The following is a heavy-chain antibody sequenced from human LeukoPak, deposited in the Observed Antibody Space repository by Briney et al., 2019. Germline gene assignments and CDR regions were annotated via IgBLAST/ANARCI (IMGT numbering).Heavy chain of an antibody. J-gene: IGHJ4*02. V-gene: IGHV3-48*04. Sequence: GGSLRLSLAASGFTFNSYSMNWVRPAPGEGLEWVSYISSSSSTIKYADSVKGRFSIARDNAKNSLYLQMNSLRAEDTAVYYCAVAAAYDYWGQGTLVTVSS. CDR1: GFTFNSYS. CDR2: ISSSSSTI. CDR3: AVAAAYDY. D-gene: IGHD6-13*01.